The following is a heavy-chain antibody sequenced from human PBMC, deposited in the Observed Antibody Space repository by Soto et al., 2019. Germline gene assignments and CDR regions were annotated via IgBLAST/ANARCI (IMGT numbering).Heavy chain of an antibody. CDR2: IYHSGTT. CDR1: GVSITCSY. Sequence: SATLSLTCTVSGVSITCSYWSWIRQTPGRTLEWIVYIYHSGTTTYNPSLKSRVSISVDTSKNQFSLRLTSVIAADTAVYYCARDMPYGAGSLAGCDYWGQG. D-gene: IGHD1-26*01. V-gene: IGHV4-59*01. J-gene: IGHJ4*02. CDR3: ARDMPYGAGSLAGCDY.